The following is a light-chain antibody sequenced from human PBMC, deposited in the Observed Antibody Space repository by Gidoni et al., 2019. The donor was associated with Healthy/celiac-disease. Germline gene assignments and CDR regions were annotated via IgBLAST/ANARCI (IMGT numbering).Light chain of an antibody. V-gene: IGKV1-39*01. CDR2: AAS. J-gene: IGKJ4*01. CDR1: QSISSY. CDR3: QPSYSTPLT. Sequence: DIQRTQSPSSLSASGGDRVTITCRASQSISSYLNCYQQKPGKAPKLLIYAASSLQSGVPSRFSGSGSGTDFTLTISSLQPEVFATYYCQPSYSTPLTFGGGTKVEIK.